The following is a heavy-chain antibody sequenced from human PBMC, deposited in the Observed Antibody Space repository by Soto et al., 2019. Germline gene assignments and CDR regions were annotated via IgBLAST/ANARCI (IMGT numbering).Heavy chain of an antibody. Sequence: ASVKVSCKASGGTFSSYTISWVRQAPGQGLEWMGRIIPILGIANYAQKFQGRVTITADKSTSTAYMELSSLRSEDTAVYYCARDQPVAGIVYYYYYMDVWGKGTTVTVSS. CDR3: ARDQPVAGIVYYYYYMDV. D-gene: IGHD6-19*01. J-gene: IGHJ6*03. CDR2: IIPILGIA. V-gene: IGHV1-69*04. CDR1: GGTFSSYT.